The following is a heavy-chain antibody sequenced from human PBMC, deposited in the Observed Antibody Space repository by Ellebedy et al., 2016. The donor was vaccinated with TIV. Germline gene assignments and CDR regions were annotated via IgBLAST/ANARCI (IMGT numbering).Heavy chain of an antibody. Sequence: GESLKISCAASGFTIRSYWMSWVRQAPGKGLEWVANIKQDGSEQYYVDSVKGRFTISRDNAKNSLYLQMSSLRAEDTAVYYCARDAIKTNWGHLDYWGQGTLVTV. V-gene: IGHV3-7*01. D-gene: IGHD7-27*01. CDR2: IKQDGSEQ. CDR1: GFTIRSYW. J-gene: IGHJ4*02. CDR3: ARDAIKTNWGHLDY.